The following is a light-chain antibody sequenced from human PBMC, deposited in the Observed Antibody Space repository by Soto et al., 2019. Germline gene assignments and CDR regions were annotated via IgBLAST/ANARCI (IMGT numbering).Light chain of an antibody. CDR2: LAS. V-gene: IGKV3-20*01. Sequence: EIVLTQSPGTLSLSPGERATLSCRASQTVSSASVAWYQQKPGQAPRLLFYLASTRAPGIPDRFSAGGSETDFTLTISRLEPEDLAVYHCQHFGTSSWTFGQGTKVEI. CDR1: QTVSSAS. J-gene: IGKJ1*01. CDR3: QHFGTSSWT.